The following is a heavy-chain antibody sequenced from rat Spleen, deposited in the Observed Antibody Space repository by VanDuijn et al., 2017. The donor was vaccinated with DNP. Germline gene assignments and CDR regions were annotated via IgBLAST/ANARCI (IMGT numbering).Heavy chain of an antibody. J-gene: IGHJ2*01. Sequence: EVQLQESGPGLVKPSQSLSLTCSVTGYSITISYRWNWIRKFPGNKLEWMGYINSAGSTNYNPSLKSRISITRDTSKNQFFLQLSSVTTEDTATYYCARWNIGTSTLDYWGQGVMVTVSS. CDR3: ARWNIGTSTLDY. V-gene: IGHV3-3*01. D-gene: IGHD1-5*01. CDR2: INSAGST. CDR1: GYSITISYR.